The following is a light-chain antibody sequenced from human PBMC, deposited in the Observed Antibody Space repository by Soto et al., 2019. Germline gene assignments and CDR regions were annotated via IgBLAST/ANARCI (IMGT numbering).Light chain of an antibody. CDR3: SSYTSSSLEV. CDR2: DVS. Sequence: QSDLTQPASVSGSPGQSITISCTGTSSDVGGYNYVSWYQQHPGKAPKLMIYDVSNRPSGVSNRFSGYKSGNTASLTISGLQAEDEADYYCSSYTSSSLEVFGGGTKLTVL. CDR1: SSDVGGYNY. J-gene: IGLJ3*02. V-gene: IGLV2-14*01.